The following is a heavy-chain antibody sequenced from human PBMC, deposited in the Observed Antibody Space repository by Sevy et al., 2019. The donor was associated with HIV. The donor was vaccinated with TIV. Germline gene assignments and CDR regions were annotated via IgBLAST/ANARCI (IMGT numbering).Heavy chain of an antibody. CDR2: IYYNENA. CDR1: GVSISTHS. V-gene: IGHV4-59*11. J-gene: IGHJ6*02. CDR3: ARDMDNFYGMDV. Sequence: SETLSLTCTVSGVSISTHSWSWIRQPPGKGLEYIGYIYYNENANYNPSFQSRVTISGDTSMNQLSLKLTSVTAADTAVYYCARDMDNFYGMDVWGQGTTVTVSS. D-gene: IGHD3-10*01.